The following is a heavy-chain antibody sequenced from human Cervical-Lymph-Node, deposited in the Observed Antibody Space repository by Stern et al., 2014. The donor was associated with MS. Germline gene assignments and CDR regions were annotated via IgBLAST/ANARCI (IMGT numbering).Heavy chain of an antibody. V-gene: IGHV2-70*01. J-gene: IGHJ4*02. D-gene: IGHD3-22*01. CDR3: ARIPNYFDSSGFDY. Sequence: QVTLRESGPALVNPTQTLTLTCTFSGFSLSTTGMCVNCIRPPPGKALEWLALIDWDDDRYYSPSLKTRLTISKDTSKNQVVLTMTNMDPVDTATYYCARIPNYFDSSGFDYWGQGTQVTVSS. CDR2: IDWDDDR. CDR1: GFSLSTTGMC.